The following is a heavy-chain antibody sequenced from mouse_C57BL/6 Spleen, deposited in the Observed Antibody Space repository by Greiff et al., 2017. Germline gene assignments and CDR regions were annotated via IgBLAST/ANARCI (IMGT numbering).Heavy chain of an antibody. V-gene: IGHV1-59*01. J-gene: IGHJ3*01. CDR2: IDPYDSYT. CDR1: GYTFTSYW. CDR3: ARADQAWFAY. Sequence: QVQLQQPGAELVRPGTSVKLSCKASGYTFTSYWMHWVKQRPGQGLEWIGVIDPYDSYTNYNQKFKGKATLTVATSSSTAYMQLSCLTSEDSAVYYCARADQAWFAYWGQGTLVTVSS.